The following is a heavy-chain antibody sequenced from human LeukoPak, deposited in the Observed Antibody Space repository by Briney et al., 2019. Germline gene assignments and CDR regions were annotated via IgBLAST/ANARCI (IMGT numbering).Heavy chain of an antibody. CDR1: GGSISSGGYY. D-gene: IGHD5-18*01. J-gene: IGHJ4*02. V-gene: IGHV4-31*03. Sequence: SQTLSLTCTVSGGSISSGGYYWSWIRQHPGKGLEWIGYIYYSGSTYYNPSLKSRVTISVDTSKNQFSLKLSSVPATDTAVYYCARYVDGYSYGTDFDYWGQGALVTVSS. CDR3: ARYVDGYSYGTDFDY. CDR2: IYYSGST.